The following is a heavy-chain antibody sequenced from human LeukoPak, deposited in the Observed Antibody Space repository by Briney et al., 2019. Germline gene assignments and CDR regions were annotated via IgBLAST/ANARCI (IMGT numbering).Heavy chain of an antibody. CDR3: TRWDVDTAMVTYFQH. CDR1: GFTFGDYA. J-gene: IGHJ1*01. CDR2: IRSKAYGGTT. D-gene: IGHD5-18*01. V-gene: IGHV3-49*03. Sequence: GGSLRLSCTASGFTFGDYAMSWFRQAPGKGLEWVGFIRSKAYGGTTEYAASVKGRFTISIDDSKSIAYLQMNSLKTEDTAVYYCTRWDVDTAMVTYFQHWGQGTLVTVSS.